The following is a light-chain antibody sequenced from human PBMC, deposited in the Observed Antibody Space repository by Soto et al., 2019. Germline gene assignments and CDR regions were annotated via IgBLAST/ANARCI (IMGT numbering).Light chain of an antibody. J-gene: IGKJ4*01. CDR2: DAS. Sequence: EIVLTQSPATLSLSPGERATLSCRASQSVSSYLAWYQQKPGQAPRLLIYDASNRATGIPARFSGSGSGTEFTLTISRLEPEDFAVYYCQQRSNWPSLTFGGGNKVEIK. V-gene: IGKV3-11*01. CDR3: QQRSNWPSLT. CDR1: QSVSSY.